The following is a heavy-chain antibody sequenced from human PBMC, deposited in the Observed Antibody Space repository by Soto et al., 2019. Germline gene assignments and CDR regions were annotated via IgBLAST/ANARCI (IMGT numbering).Heavy chain of an antibody. J-gene: IGHJ1*01. D-gene: IGHD2-8*01. V-gene: IGHV3-33*01. Sequence: QVQLVESGGGVVQPGRSLRLSCAASGFTFSSYGMHWVRQAPGKGLEWVAVIWYDGSNKYYADSVKGRLTISRDNYKSKLHLQVTSLRAEDTAVYYCARGPTAWYCSNENCHEGCSDAWSKGPLVTVSS. CDR1: GFTFSSYG. CDR3: ARGPTAWYCSNENCHEGCSDA. CDR2: IWYDGSNK.